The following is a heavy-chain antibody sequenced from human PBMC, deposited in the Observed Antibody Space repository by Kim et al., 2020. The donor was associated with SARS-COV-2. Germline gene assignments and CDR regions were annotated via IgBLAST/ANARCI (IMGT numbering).Heavy chain of an antibody. CDR3: AIQRVGFGY. D-gene: IGHD1-1*01. Sequence: GGSLSLSCAASGFTFSSYGMHWVRQAPRKGLEWVAVISYDGSNKYYANSVKGRFTISRDNSKNTLYLQMHSLRAEDTAVYYCAIQRVGFGY. V-gene: IGHV3-30*03. CDR1: GFTFSSYG. CDR2: ISYDGSNK. J-gene: IGHJ2*01.